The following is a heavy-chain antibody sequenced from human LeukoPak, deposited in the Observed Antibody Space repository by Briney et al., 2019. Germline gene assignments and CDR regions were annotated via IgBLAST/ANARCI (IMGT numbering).Heavy chain of an antibody. V-gene: IGHV3-7*01. Sequence: GGSLRLSCAASGFTFSDYWMTWVRQAPGKGLEWVANINEEGSQKYYVDPVKGRFTLSRDNAWNSLSLQMNSLRAEDTAVYYCSRDPTYYLRYGYFDYWGQGALVTVSS. CDR3: SRDPTYYLRYGYFDY. D-gene: IGHD1-26*01. CDR2: INEEGSQK. J-gene: IGHJ4*02. CDR1: GFTFSDYW.